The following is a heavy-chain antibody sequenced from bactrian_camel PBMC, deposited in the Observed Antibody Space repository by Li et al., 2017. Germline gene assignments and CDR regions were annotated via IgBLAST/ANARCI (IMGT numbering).Heavy chain of an antibody. J-gene: IGHJ4*01. CDR1: GFTFDDYG. D-gene: IGHD2*01. CDR3: VRDLQGDVGHGY. V-gene: IGHV3S36*01. CDR2: IVSGGDST. Sequence: DVQLVESGGGLVQPGGSLKLSCAASGFTFDDYGMGWIRQAPGKGLEWVSSIVSGGDSTYYADSVKGRFTISKDNAKNTVYLQMNSLRPEDTAVYYCVRDLQGDVGHGYWGQGTQVTVS.